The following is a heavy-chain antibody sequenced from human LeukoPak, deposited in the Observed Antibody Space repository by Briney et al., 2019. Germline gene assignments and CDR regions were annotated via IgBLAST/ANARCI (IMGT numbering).Heavy chain of an antibody. CDR3: AREGLNYDILTGKPAVYYFDY. CDR2: INPGGGST. CDR1: GYTFTSYY. V-gene: IGHV1-46*01. Sequence: ASVKVSCKASGYTFTSYYMHWVRQAPGQGLEWMGIINPGGGSTSYAQKFQGRVTMTRDTSTSTVYMELSSLRSEDTAVYYCAREGLNYDILTGKPAVYYFDYWGQGTLVTVSS. J-gene: IGHJ4*02. D-gene: IGHD3-9*01.